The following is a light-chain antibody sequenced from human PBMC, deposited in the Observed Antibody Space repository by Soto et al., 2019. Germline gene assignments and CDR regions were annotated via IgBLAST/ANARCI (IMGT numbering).Light chain of an antibody. V-gene: IGKV3D-20*02. CDR3: QQRSNWPPLT. Sequence: EIVLTQSPATLSVSPGERATLSCRASQRVSSSYLAWYQHKPGQAPRLLIHGASSRATGIPDRFSASGSGTDFTLTISRLEPEDFAVYYCQQRSNWPPLTFGGGTKVEIK. CDR2: GAS. CDR1: QRVSSSY. J-gene: IGKJ4*01.